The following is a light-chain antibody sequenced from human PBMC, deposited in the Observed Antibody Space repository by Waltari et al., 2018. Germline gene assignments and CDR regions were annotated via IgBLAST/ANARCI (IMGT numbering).Light chain of an antibody. CDR2: GAS. CDR1: QSVGRN. CDR3: QQYHDWPRT. J-gene: IGKJ1*01. Sequence: DIVMPQSPATLSVSPGERATLSCMASQSVGRNLAWYQKKHGQAPRVLIYGASTRPAGVPCTFSGSGSGTEFTLTISSGQSEDLAVYYCQQYHDWPRTFGQGTKVEFK. V-gene: IGKV3-15*01.